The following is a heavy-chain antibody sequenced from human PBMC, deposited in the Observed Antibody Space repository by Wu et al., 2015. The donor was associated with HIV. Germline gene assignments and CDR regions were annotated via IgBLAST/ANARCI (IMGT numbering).Heavy chain of an antibody. J-gene: IGHJ6*02. D-gene: IGHD3-10*01. CDR3: ARDLSSITMVRGVEGYYYGMDV. CDR2: IYTCGST. V-gene: IGHV4-4*07. Sequence: IRQPAGKGLEWIGRIYTCGSTNYNPSLKSRVTMSVDTSKNQFSLKLSSVTAADTAVYYCARDLSSITMVRGVEGYYYGMDVWGQGTTVTVSS.